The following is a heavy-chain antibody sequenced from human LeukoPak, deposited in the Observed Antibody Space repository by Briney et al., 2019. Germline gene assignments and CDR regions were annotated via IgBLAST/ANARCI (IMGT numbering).Heavy chain of an antibody. Sequence: SVKVSCKASGGTFSSYAISRVRQAPGQGLEWMGGIIPIFGTANYAQKFQGRVTITADESTSTAYMELSSLRSEDTAVYYCARGTYYYGSGSYYDYWGQGTLVTVSS. V-gene: IGHV1-69*01. D-gene: IGHD3-10*01. CDR1: GGTFSSYA. CDR3: ARGTYYYGSGSYYDY. CDR2: IIPIFGTA. J-gene: IGHJ4*02.